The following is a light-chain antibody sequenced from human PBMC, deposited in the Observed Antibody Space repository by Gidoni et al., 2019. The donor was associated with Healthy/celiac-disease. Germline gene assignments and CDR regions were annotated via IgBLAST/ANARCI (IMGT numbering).Light chain of an antibody. Sequence: PGERATLSCSASQSVSSYLAWYQQKPRPAPRLLIYDASNRATGIPARFSGSGSGTDFTLTISSLEPEDFAVYYCQQRSNWPPITFGQGTRLEIK. CDR2: DAS. J-gene: IGKJ5*01. V-gene: IGKV3-11*01. CDR3: QQRSNWPPIT. CDR1: QSVSSY.